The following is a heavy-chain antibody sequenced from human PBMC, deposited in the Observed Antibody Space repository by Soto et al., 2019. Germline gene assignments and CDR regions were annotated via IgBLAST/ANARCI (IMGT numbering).Heavy chain of an antibody. CDR2: IIPIFGTA. CDR3: AKYYYDSSGYYSDYYGMDV. J-gene: IGHJ6*02. CDR1: GGTFSSYA. D-gene: IGHD3-22*01. Sequence: SGKVSCKASGGTFSSYAISWVRQAPGQGLEWMGGIIPIFGTANYAQKFQGRVTITADESTSTAYMELSSLRSEDTAVYYCAKYYYDSSGYYSDYYGMDVWGQGTTVTVSS. V-gene: IGHV1-69*13.